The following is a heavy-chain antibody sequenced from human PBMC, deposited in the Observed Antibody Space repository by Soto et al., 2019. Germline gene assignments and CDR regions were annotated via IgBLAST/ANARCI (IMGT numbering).Heavy chain of an antibody. J-gene: IGHJ4*02. CDR3: ARDRKTGDGRYYFDY. D-gene: IGHD7-27*01. V-gene: IGHV1-2*04. CDR1: GYTFTGYY. Sequence: ASVKVSCKASGYTFTGYYMHWVRQAPGQGLEGMGWINPNSGGTNYAQKFQGWVTMTRDTSISTAYMELSRLRSDDPAVYYCARDRKTGDGRYYFDYWGQGTLVTVSS. CDR2: INPNSGGT.